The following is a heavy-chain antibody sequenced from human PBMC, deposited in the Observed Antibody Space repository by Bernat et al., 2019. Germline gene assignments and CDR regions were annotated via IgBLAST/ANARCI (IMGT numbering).Heavy chain of an antibody. V-gene: IGHV3-30*18. Sequence: QVQLVESGGGVVQPGRSLRLSCAASGFTFSSYGMHWVRQAPGKGLEWVAVISYDGSNKYYADSVKSRFTISRDNSKNTLYLQMNSLRAEDTAVYYCAKDRYYDFWSGYYFDYWGQGTLVTVSS. CDR3: AKDRYYDFWSGYYFDY. CDR1: GFTFSSYG. J-gene: IGHJ4*02. CDR2: ISYDGSNK. D-gene: IGHD3-3*01.